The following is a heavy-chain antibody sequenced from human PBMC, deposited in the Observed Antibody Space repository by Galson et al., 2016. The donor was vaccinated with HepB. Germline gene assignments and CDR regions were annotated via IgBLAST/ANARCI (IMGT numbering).Heavy chain of an antibody. V-gene: IGHV3-23*01. J-gene: IGHJ6*02. D-gene: IGHD4-17*01. CDR3: AKAGDPSYGENEGYGMDV. CDR2: ISAGGYRT. CDR1: GFTFSYFA. Sequence: SLRLSCAASGFTFSYFAMGWVRQAPGKGLEWVSSISAGGYRTYYADSVKGRFPISRDNSETTLYLQMNNLRAEDTAVYYCAKAGDPSYGENEGYGMDVWGQGTTVTVSS.